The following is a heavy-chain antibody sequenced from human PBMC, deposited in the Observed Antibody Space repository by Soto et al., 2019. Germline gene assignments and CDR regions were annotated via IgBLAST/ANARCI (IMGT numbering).Heavy chain of an antibody. CDR2: ISYDGSNK. V-gene: IGHV3-30*18. Sequence: QVQLVESGGGVVQPGRSLRLSCAASGFTFSSYGMHWVRQAPGKGLEWVAVISYDGSNKYYADSVKGRFTISRDNSKNTLYLQMNSLRAEDTAVYYCAKGPYYYYYGMDVWGQGTTVTVSS. J-gene: IGHJ6*02. CDR1: GFTFSSYG. CDR3: AKGPYYYYYGMDV.